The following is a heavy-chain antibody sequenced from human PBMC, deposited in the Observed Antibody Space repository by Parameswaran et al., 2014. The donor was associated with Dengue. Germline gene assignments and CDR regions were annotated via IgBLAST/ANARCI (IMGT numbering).Heavy chain of an antibody. J-gene: IGHJ6*02. Sequence: KWIRQPPGRGWSGFHTFSSSSSTIYYADFVKGRFTISRDNAKNSLYLQMNSLRDEDTAVYYCARDRDYYCSGGSCPIYYYHGMDVWGQGTTVTVSS. CDR2: FSSSSSTI. D-gene: IGHD2-15*01. CDR3: ARDRDYYCSGGSCPIYYYHGMDV. V-gene: IGHV3-48*02.